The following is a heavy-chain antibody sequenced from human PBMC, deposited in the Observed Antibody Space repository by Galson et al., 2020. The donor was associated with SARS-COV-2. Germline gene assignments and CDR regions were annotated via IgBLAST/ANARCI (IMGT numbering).Heavy chain of an antibody. D-gene: IGHD3-10*01. CDR2: ISSDGVYK. V-gene: IGHV3-30*04. CDR1: GFTFSRYT. CDR3: AGDAALWFGNLGGGNNNYHYYRDV. Sequence: GESLTISCAASGFTFSRYTMHCVRQAPGKGLEWVALISSDGVYKYYADSMKGRFTISRDNSKNTLSLQMNSLSAEDTALYNCAGDAALWFGNLGGGNNNYHYYRDVWGKGPRSPSP. J-gene: IGHJ6*03.